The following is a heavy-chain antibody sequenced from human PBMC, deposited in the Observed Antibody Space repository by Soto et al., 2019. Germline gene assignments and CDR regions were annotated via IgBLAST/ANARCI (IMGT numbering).Heavy chain of an antibody. J-gene: IGHJ6*02. CDR3: ARIKWGLNYYNGMDV. CDR2: INPKTAAT. Sequence: QVQLVQSGAEVKKSGASVKVSCKPSGYPFSDYFIQWVRQAPGQGLEWVAWINPKTAATNYAKKFQGRVSLTWDTSSTTAYMELTRLRPDDTAVYYCARIKWGLNYYNGMDVWGQGTTVIVSS. V-gene: IGHV1-2*02. D-gene: IGHD1-26*01. CDR1: GYPFSDYF.